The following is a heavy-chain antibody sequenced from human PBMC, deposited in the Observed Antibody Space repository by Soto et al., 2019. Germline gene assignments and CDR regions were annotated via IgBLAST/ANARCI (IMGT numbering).Heavy chain of an antibody. D-gene: IGHD3-16*01. Sequence: QVQLQESGPGLVKPSGTLSLTCAVSSGSISSSNWWSWVRQPPGKGLEWIGEIYHSGSTNYNPSLKSRVTISVDKSKNQFSLKLSSVTAADTAVYYCVRTVMITFGGRRGWFDPWGQGTLVTVSS. CDR1: SGSISSSNW. CDR2: IYHSGST. J-gene: IGHJ5*02. CDR3: VRTVMITFGGRRGWFDP. V-gene: IGHV4-4*02.